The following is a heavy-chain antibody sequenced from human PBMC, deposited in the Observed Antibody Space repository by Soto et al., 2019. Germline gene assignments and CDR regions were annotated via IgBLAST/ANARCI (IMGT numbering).Heavy chain of an antibody. CDR3: ARESEDLTSSFEY. J-gene: IGHJ4*02. Sequence: GGSLRLSCAASGFTFTRYSMNWVRQAPGKGLEWVSSISSTTNYIYYGDSMKGRFTISRDNAKNSLDLEMNSLRAEDTAVYYCARESEDLTSSFEYWGQGTLVTVSS. V-gene: IGHV3-21*06. CDR2: ISSTTNYI. CDR1: GFTFTRYS.